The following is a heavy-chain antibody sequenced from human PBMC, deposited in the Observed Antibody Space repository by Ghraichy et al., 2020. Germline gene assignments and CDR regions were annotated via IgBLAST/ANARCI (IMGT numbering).Heavy chain of an antibody. Sequence: ESLNISCTVSDDSITSYYWSWIRLSPGKGLEWIGYIHSRGVIKYSPALKSRVIISIDPPKKQLSLNLTSVTAADTATYFCARDPAGDYGVWGRGTRV. CDR3: ARDPAGDYGV. J-gene: IGHJ4*02. CDR2: IHSRGVI. V-gene: IGHV4-4*08. D-gene: IGHD3-16*01. CDR1: DDSITSYY.